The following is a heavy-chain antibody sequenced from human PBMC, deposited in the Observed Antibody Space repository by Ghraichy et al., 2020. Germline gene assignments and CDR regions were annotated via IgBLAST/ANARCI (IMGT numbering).Heavy chain of an antibody. Sequence: GGSLRLSCAASGFTFSSYGMHWVRQAPGKGLEWVAVIWYDGSNKYYADSVKGRFTISRDNSKNTLYLQMNSLRAEDTAVYYCARDPSDYYDSSGYYSAGAFDIWGQGTMVTVSS. CDR3: ARDPSDYYDSSGYYSAGAFDI. V-gene: IGHV3-33*01. J-gene: IGHJ3*02. CDR1: GFTFSSYG. D-gene: IGHD3-22*01. CDR2: IWYDGSNK.